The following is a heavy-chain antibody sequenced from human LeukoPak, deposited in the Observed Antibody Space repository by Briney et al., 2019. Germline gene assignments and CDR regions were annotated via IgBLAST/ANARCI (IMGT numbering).Heavy chain of an antibody. J-gene: IGHJ4*02. CDR2: IKQDGSEK. CDR3: ARAPYYYDSSGYYLFDY. Sequence: PGGSLRLSCAASGFTFSSYWMSWVRQAPGKGLGWVANIKQDGSEKYYVDSVKGRFTISRDNAKNSLYLQMNSLRAEDTAVYYCARAPYYYDSSGYYLFDYWGQGTLVTVSS. V-gene: IGHV3-7*03. CDR1: GFTFSSYW. D-gene: IGHD3-22*01.